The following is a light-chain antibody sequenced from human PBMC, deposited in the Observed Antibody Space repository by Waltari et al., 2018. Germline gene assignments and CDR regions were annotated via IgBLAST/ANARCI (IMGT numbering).Light chain of an antibody. CDR2: GKS. V-gene: IGLV3-19*01. J-gene: IGLJ2*01. CDR3: SSRDSSGDHVL. Sequence: SSELTQDPAVSVALGQTVRITCQGDSLRSYYASWYQQKPGQAPVLVTYGKSSRPSGIPNRFSGSSSGNTASLTITGAQAEDEADYYCSSRDSSGDHVLFGGGTKLTVL. CDR1: SLRSYY.